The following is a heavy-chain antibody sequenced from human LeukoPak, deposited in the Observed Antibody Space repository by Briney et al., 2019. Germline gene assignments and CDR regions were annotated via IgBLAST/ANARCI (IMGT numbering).Heavy chain of an antibody. CDR1: GYSFTSYW. V-gene: IGHV5-51*01. D-gene: IGHD2-15*01. CDR3: ARPGYCSGGSCPWDY. CDR2: IYPGDSDT. J-gene: IGHJ4*02. Sequence: PGESPKISCKGSGYSFTSYWIGWVRQMPGKGLEWMGIIYPGDSDTRYSPSFQGQVTISADKSISTAYLQWSSLKASDTAMYYCARPGYCSGGSCPWDYWGQGTLVTVSS.